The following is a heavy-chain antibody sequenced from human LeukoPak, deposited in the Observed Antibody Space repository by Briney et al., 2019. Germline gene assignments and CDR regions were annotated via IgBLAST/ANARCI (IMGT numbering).Heavy chain of an antibody. V-gene: IGHV4-39*07. Sequence: SETLSLTCTVSGGSISSSSYYWGWIRQPPGKGLEWIGSIYYSGSTYYNPSLKSRVTISVDTSKNQFSLKLSSVTAADTAVYYCARVLYSSSSLRGYYFDYWGQGTLVTVSS. CDR3: ARVLYSSSSLRGYYFDY. CDR1: GGSISSSSYY. CDR2: IYYSGST. J-gene: IGHJ4*02. D-gene: IGHD6-6*01.